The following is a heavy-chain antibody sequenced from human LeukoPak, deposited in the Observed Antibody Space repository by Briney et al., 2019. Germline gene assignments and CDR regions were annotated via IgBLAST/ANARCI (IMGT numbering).Heavy chain of an antibody. CDR3: ATSGNYYLKY. D-gene: IGHD1-26*01. J-gene: IGHJ4*02. Sequence: GRSLRLSCAASGFTFSSYAMHWVRQAPGKGLEWVAVISYDGSKKYYADSVKGRFTISRDNAKNALSLQMNSLRDEDTAVYYCATSGNYYLKYWGQGTLVTVSS. V-gene: IGHV3-30-3*01. CDR1: GFTFSSYA. CDR2: ISYDGSKK.